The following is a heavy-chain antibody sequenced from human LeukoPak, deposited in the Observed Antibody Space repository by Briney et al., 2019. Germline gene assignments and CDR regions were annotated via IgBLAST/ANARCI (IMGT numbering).Heavy chain of an antibody. CDR3: ARVRRDGFYFDS. V-gene: IGHV3-21*01. CDR2: ISSDSTYT. J-gene: IGHJ4*02. CDR1: GFTFSSYG. D-gene: IGHD5-24*01. Sequence: GGSLRLSCAASGFTFSSYGMNWVRQAPGQGLEWVSSISSDSTYTSYADSVKGRFTISGDNAKNSMYLQMDSLRAEDTAVYYCARVRRDGFYFDSWGQGTLVTVSS.